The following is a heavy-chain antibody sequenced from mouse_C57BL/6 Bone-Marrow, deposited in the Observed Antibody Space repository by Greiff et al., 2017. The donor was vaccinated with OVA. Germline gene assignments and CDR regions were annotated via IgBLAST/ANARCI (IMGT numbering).Heavy chain of an antibody. CDR3: ARENYYDQFAY. J-gene: IGHJ3*01. Sequence: VQLQQPGAELVKPGASVKLSCKASGYTFTSYWMHWVKQRPGQGLEWIGMIHPNSGSTNYNEKFKSKATLTVDKSSSTAYMQLSSLTSEDSAVYYCARENYYDQFAYWGQGTLVTVSA. CDR2: IHPNSGST. D-gene: IGHD2-4*01. V-gene: IGHV1-64*01. CDR1: GYTFTSYW.